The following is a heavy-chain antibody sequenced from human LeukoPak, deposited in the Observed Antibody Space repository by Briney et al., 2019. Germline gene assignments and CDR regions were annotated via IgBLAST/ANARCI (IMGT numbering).Heavy chain of an antibody. Sequence: ASVKVSCKASGYTFTYYYMHWVRQAPGQGLEWMGIINPSSGSTSYAQKFQGIVTMTRDTSTSTVYMHVSSLRSDDTGVYYCATIAASDAEYFQHWGEGTLVTVSS. CDR3: ATIAASDAEYFQH. J-gene: IGHJ1*01. D-gene: IGHD6-6*01. CDR2: INPSSGST. CDR1: GYTFTYYY. V-gene: IGHV1-46*01.